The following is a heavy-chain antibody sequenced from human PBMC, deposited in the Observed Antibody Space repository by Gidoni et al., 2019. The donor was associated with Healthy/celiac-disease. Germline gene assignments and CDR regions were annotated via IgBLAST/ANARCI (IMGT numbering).Heavy chain of an antibody. Sequence: QVQLQESGPGLVKPSGTLSLTCAVSGGSISSSNWWRWVRQPPGKGLEWIGEIYHSGSTNYNPSLKSRVTISVDKSKNQFSLKLSSVTAADTAVYYCARGYCSSTSCYTGWFDPWGQGTLVTVSS. J-gene: IGHJ5*02. CDR3: ARGYCSSTSCYTGWFDP. D-gene: IGHD2-2*02. V-gene: IGHV4-4*02. CDR1: GGSISSSNW. CDR2: IYHSGST.